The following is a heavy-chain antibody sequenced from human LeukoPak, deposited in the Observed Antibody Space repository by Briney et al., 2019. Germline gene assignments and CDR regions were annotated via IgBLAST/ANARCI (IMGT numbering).Heavy chain of an antibody. CDR1: GFTFSSYA. CDR2: ISYDGTNK. Sequence: GGSLRLSCEASGFTFSSYAMHWVRRAPGKGLEWVAVISYDGTNKYYADSVKGRFTISRDNSKNTLYLQMNSLRAEDTAVYYCARAYSSGWYGDFDYWGQGTLVTVSS. V-gene: IGHV3-30*04. D-gene: IGHD6-19*01. CDR3: ARAYSSGWYGDFDY. J-gene: IGHJ4*02.